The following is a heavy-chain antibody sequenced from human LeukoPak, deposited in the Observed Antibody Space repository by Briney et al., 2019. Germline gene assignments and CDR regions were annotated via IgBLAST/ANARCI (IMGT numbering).Heavy chain of an antibody. CDR2: ISYDGSNK. J-gene: IGHJ4*02. CDR1: GFILSSYG. Sequence: GRSLRLSCAASGFILSSYGIHWVRQAPGKELEWVAAISYDGSNKYYADSVKGRFSISRDNSKNTLYLQMNSLRAEDTAAYYCAKTGGNTPTDYYFDYWGQGTLVTVSS. CDR3: AKTGGNTPTDYYFDY. D-gene: IGHD4-23*01. V-gene: IGHV3-30*18.